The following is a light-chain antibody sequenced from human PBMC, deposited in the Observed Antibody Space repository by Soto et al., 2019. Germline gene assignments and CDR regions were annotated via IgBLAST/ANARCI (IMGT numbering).Light chain of an antibody. CDR2: DAS. Sequence: DIQMTPSPSTLSASVGDRVTITCRASQSISSWLAWYQQKPGKAPKLLIYDASSLESGVPSRFNGSGSGTEFTLTISSLQPDNFATYYCQQYMTYSTFGQGTRLEIK. J-gene: IGKJ5*01. V-gene: IGKV1-5*01. CDR3: QQYMTYST. CDR1: QSISSW.